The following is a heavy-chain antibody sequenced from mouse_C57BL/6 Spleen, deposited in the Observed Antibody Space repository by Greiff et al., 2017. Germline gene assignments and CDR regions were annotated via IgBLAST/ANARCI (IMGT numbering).Heavy chain of an antibody. Sequence: QVQLQQPGAELVRPGSSVKLSCKASGYTFTSYWMHWVKQRPIQGLEWIGNIDPSDSETHYNQKFKDKATLTVDKSSSTAYMQLSSLTSEDSAVYYCARRYYGSTYWYFDVWGKGTTVTVSS. CDR2: IDPSDSET. CDR3: ARRYYGSTYWYFDV. D-gene: IGHD1-1*01. V-gene: IGHV1-52*01. J-gene: IGHJ1*03. CDR1: GYTFTSYW.